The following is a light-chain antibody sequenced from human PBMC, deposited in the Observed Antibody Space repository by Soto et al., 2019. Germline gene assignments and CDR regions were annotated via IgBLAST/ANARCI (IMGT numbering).Light chain of an antibody. Sequence: VVMTQSQPSLPVSLVKPASISCRSSQSLVHSDGNTYLNWFQQRPGQSPRRLIYKVPNRVSGVPDRFCGSGSDSDFTLKISRVDAEDVGVYYCNQCTRWPPLFGGGTKVEIK. CDR2: KVP. J-gene: IGKJ4*01. V-gene: IGKV2-30*02. CDR1: QSLVHSDGNTY. CDR3: NQCTRWPPL.